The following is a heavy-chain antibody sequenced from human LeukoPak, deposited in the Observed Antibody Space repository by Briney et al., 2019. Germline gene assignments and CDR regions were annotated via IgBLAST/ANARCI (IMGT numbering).Heavy chain of an antibody. V-gene: IGHV1-69*13. CDR1: GGTFSSYA. CDR2: IIPIFGTA. D-gene: IGHD6-13*01. J-gene: IGHJ5*02. Sequence: SVKVSCKASGGTFSSYAISWVRQAPGQGLEWMGGIIPIFGTANYAQKFQGRVTITADESTSTAYMELSSLRSEDTAVYYCARAREAAAFWFDPWGQGTLVTVSS. CDR3: ARAREAAAFWFDP.